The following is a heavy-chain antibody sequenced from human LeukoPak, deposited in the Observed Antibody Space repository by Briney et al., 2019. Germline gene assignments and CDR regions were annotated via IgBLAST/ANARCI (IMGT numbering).Heavy chain of an antibody. V-gene: IGHV1-69*13. D-gene: IGHD3-16*01. CDR2: ILPMLGRG. CDR1: GYFFTNYG. Sequence: ASVKVSCKASGYFFTNYGISWVRQAPGQGPEWLGGILPMLGRGNYPQRFQGRVTITADESTKTVYMELSGLRSEDTATYYCAIEGGTFNWFDPWGQGTLLTVSA. CDR3: AIEGGTFNWFDP. J-gene: IGHJ5*02.